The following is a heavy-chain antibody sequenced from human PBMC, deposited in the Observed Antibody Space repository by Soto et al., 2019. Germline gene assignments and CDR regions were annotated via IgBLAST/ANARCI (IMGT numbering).Heavy chain of an antibody. CDR2: IWYDGSNK. D-gene: IGHD2-2*01. J-gene: IGHJ3*02. CDR1: GFTFSSYG. V-gene: IGHV3-33*01. Sequence: GGSLRLSCAASGFTFSSYGMHWVRQAPGKGLEWVAVIWYDGSNKYYADSVKGRFTISRDNSKNTLYLQMNSLRAEDTAVYYCARGLDCSTTSCLNAFDIWGQGTMVTVSS. CDR3: ARGLDCSTTSCLNAFDI.